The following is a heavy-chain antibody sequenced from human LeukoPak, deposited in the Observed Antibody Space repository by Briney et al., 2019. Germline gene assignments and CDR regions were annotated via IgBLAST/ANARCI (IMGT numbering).Heavy chain of an antibody. J-gene: IGHJ4*02. CDR3: ARISAVAGTFDY. D-gene: IGHD6-19*01. V-gene: IGHV2-70*01. CDR1: GFSLSTSGLC. Sequence: SGPALVKPTQTLTLTCTFSGFSLSTSGLCVSWIRQPPGKALEWLALIDWDDDKYYSTSLKTRLTISKDTSKNQVVLTMTNMDPVDTATYYCARISAVAGTFDYWGQGTLVTVSS. CDR2: IDWDDDK.